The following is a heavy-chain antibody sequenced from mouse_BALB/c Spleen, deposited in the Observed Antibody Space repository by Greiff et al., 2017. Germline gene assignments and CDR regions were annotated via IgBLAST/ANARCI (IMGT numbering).Heavy chain of an antibody. CDR1: GYTFTSYV. Sequence: VHVKQSGPELVKPGASVKMSCKASGYTFTSYVMHWVKQKPGQGLEWIGYINPYNDGTKYNEKFKGKATLTSDKSSSTAYMELSSLTSEDSAVYYCARGSFAYWGQGTLVTVSA. CDR2: INPYNDGT. V-gene: IGHV1-14*01. CDR3: ARGSFAY. J-gene: IGHJ3*01.